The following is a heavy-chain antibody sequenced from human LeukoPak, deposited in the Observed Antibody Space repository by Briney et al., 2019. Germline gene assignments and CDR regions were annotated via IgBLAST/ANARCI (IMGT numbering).Heavy chain of an antibody. J-gene: IGHJ2*01. D-gene: IGHD2-21*01. Sequence: PSETLSLTCTVSGGSISSSGYYWGWIRQPPGKGLEWIGTIYYAGRTYYNPSLKSRITISVDTSKNQFSLNLSSATAADTTVYYCARHRDGYRLDLDLWGRGTLVTVSS. V-gene: IGHV4-39*01. CDR1: GGSISSSGYY. CDR3: ARHRDGYRLDLDL. CDR2: IYYAGRT.